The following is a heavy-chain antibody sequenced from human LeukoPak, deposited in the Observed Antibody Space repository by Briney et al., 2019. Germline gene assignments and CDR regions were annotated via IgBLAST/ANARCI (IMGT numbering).Heavy chain of an antibody. D-gene: IGHD4-17*01. CDR2: IWYDGSNK. Sequence: GGFLRLSCAASGFTFSSYGMHWVRQAPGKGLEWVAVIWYDGSNKYYADSVKGRFTISRDNSKNTLYLQMNSLRAEDTAVYYCARSDDYGDYGAKYWGQGTLVTVSS. CDR1: GFTFSSYG. J-gene: IGHJ4*02. CDR3: ARSDDYGDYGAKY. V-gene: IGHV3-33*01.